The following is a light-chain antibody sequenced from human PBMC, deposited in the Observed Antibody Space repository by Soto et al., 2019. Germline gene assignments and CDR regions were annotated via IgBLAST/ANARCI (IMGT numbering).Light chain of an antibody. CDR1: SGHRTYA. V-gene: IGLV4-69*01. CDR3: QTWGTGIRV. CDR2: VNSDGSH. J-gene: IGLJ3*02. Sequence: QLVLTQSPSASASLGASVKLTCTLSSGHRTYAIAWHQQQPEKGPRYLMKVNSDGSHRKGDGIPDRFSGSSSGAERYLTISSLQSEDEADCYCQTWGTGIRVFGGGTKLTVL.